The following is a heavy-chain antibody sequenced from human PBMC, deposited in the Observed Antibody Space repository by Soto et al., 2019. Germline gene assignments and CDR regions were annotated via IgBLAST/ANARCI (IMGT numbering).Heavy chain of an antibody. V-gene: IGHV4-39*01. CDR2: IYYSGST. CDR1: GGSISSSSYY. D-gene: IGHD1-26*01. Sequence: QLQLQESGPGLVKPSETLSLTCTVSGGSISSSSYYWGWIRQPPGKGLEWIGSIYYSGSTYYNPSLKSRVTISVDTSKKQFSLKLSSVTAADTAVYYCARLRGYAVGANYYGMDVWGQGTTVTVSS. J-gene: IGHJ6*02. CDR3: ARLRGYAVGANYYGMDV.